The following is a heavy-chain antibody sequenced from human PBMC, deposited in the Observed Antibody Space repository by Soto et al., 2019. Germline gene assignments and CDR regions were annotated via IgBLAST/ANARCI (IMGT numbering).Heavy chain of an antibody. CDR1: GFTFSSYG. Sequence: GGSLRLSCAASGFTFSSYGMHWVRQAPGKGLEWVAVISYDGSNKYYADSVKGRFTISRDNSKNTLYLQMNSLRAEGTAVYYCAKDQLLDAFDIWGQGTIVTVSS. CDR2: ISYDGSNK. CDR3: AKDQLLDAFDI. D-gene: IGHD1-1*01. J-gene: IGHJ3*02. V-gene: IGHV3-30*18.